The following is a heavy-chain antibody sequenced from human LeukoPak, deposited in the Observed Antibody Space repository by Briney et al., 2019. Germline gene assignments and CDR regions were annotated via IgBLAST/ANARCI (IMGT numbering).Heavy chain of an antibody. CDR1: GFTFNSYG. V-gene: IGHV3-48*02. J-gene: IGHJ6*02. Sequence: GGSLRLFCAASGFTFNSYGMNWVRQAPGKGLEWVSYISSSSGTIYYADSVKGRFTISRDNTKNSLYLQMNSLRDEDTAVYYCARDGSYYYGMDVWGQGTTVTVSS. D-gene: IGHD1-26*01. CDR3: ARDGSYYYGMDV. CDR2: ISSSSGTI.